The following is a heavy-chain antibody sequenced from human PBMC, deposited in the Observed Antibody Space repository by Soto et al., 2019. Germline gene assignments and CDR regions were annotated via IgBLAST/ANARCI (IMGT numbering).Heavy chain of an antibody. J-gene: IGHJ5*02. CDR2: IYPGDSDT. V-gene: IGHV5-51*01. CDR3: ARFLLGEVRGEFDP. Sequence: SQRISYKGSGCSFTSYWVGWVSQMPGKGLEWMGIIYPGDSDTRYSPSFQGQVTISADKSISTAYLQWSSLKASDTAMYYCARFLLGEVRGEFDPWGQGTLVTVSS. CDR1: GCSFTSYW. D-gene: IGHD3-10*01.